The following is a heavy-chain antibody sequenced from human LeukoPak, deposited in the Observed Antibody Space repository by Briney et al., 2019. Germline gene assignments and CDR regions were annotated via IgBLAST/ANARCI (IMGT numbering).Heavy chain of an antibody. CDR1: GFIFNNYG. V-gene: IGHV3-23*01. Sequence: GGSLRLSCAASGFIFNNYGLIWVRQAPGKALEWVSAISNDGGGTNYADFVRGRFTISRDNSKNTLFLQMNSLRADDTAVYYCAKEIAVAGRPLLDSWGQGTLVTVSS. D-gene: IGHD6-19*01. CDR2: ISNDGGGT. J-gene: IGHJ4*02. CDR3: AKEIAVAGRPLLDS.